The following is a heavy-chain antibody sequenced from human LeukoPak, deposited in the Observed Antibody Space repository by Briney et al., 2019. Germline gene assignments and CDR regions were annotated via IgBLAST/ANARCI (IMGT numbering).Heavy chain of an antibody. CDR3: ARNSWSIFWYFDL. V-gene: IGHV4-4*02. J-gene: IGHJ2*01. CDR1: GGSISSSNW. Sequence: SGTLSLTCAVSGGSISSSNWWSWVRQPPGKGLEWIGEIYHSGSTNYNPSLKSRVTISVDKSKNQFSLKLSSVTAADTAVYYCARNSWSIFWYFDLWGRGTLVTVSS. D-gene: IGHD6-13*01. CDR2: IYHSGST.